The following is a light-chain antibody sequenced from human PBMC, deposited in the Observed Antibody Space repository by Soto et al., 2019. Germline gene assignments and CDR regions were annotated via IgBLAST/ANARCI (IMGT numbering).Light chain of an antibody. CDR3: QQSYRAPRT. Sequence: DIQMTQSPSSLSASVGDRVTITCRATQSVNTFLNWYQQKPGKAPKLLIYAASSLQGGVPSRFTGSGSGTDFTLTISSLQPEDFATYYCQQSYRAPRTFGQGTKVEIK. CDR2: AAS. CDR1: QSVNTF. J-gene: IGKJ1*01. V-gene: IGKV1-39*01.